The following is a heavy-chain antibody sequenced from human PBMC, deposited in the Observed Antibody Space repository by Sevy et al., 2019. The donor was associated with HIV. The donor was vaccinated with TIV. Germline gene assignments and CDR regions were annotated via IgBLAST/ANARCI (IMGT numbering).Heavy chain of an antibody. CDR2: ISSSSSYI. Sequence: GGSLRLSCAASGFTFNKYSMNWVRQAPGKGLEWVSSISSSSSYIYYGASVKGRFTITRDKARNSLYLQMNSLRAEDTALYSCARDRLNIAAAGPRGAFDIWGQGTMVTVSS. CDR3: ARDRLNIAAAGPRGAFDI. V-gene: IGHV3-21*01. CDR1: GFTFNKYS. J-gene: IGHJ3*02. D-gene: IGHD6-13*01.